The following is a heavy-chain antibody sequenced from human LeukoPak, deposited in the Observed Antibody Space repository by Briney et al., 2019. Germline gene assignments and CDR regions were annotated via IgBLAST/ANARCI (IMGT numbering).Heavy chain of an antibody. CDR3: ARDKGSFDFDY. V-gene: IGHV3-30*03. CDR2: ISYGGTNK. CDR1: GFTFSTYG. D-gene: IGHD1-26*01. J-gene: IGHJ4*02. Sequence: PGRSLRLACAASGFTFSTYGMHWVRQAPGKGLEWVAIISYGGTNKYYADSVKGRFTISRDNSKSTLYLQMNSLRAEDTAVYYCARDKGSFDFDYWGQGTLVTVSS.